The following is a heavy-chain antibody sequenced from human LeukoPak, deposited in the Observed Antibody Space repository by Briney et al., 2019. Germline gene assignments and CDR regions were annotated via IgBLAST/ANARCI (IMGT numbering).Heavy chain of an antibody. CDR1: GFTFVNSW. J-gene: IGHJ4*02. V-gene: IGHV3-7*01. D-gene: IGHD4-17*01. CDR2: IKPDGSEK. Sequence: PGGSLRLSCAASGFTFVNSWMTWVRQAPGKGLEWVANIKPDGSEKYYVDSLKGRFTISRDNAENSLYLQMNSLRVEDTAVYYCARDRADGADYWGQGTLVAVSS. CDR3: ARDRADGADY.